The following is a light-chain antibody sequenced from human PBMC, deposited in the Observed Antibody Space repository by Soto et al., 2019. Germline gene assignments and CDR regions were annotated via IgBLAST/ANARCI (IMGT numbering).Light chain of an antibody. CDR2: LNN. CDR1: SSNIGAGYD. Sequence: QSVLTQPPSVSGAPGQRVTISCTGSSSNIGAGYDEHWYQQIPGTAPKLLIYLNNNRPSVVPDRFSGSKSDTSASLAITGLQAEDEADYYFQSYNNSLIGPMVIGGGTKLTVL. J-gene: IGLJ3*02. V-gene: IGLV1-40*01. CDR3: QSYNNSLIGPMV.